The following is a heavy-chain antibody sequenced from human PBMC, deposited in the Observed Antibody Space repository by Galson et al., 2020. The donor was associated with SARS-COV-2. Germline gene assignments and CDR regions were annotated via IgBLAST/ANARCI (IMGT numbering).Heavy chain of an antibody. J-gene: IGHJ6*02. CDR2: ISAYNGNT. Sequence: ASVKVSCKASGYTFTSNGISWVRPAPGQGLEWMGWISAYNGNTNYAQKLQGRDPMTTAPSTSTAYMELRSLRSDDTAVYYCARDFNPITYYDILTGYPPYYYYGMDVWGQGTTVTVSS. V-gene: IGHV1-18*01. D-gene: IGHD3-9*01. CDR1: GYTFTSNG. CDR3: ARDFNPITYYDILTGYPPYYYYGMDV.